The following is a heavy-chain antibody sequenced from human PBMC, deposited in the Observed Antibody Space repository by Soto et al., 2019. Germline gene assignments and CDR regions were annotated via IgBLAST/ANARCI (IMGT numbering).Heavy chain of an antibody. D-gene: IGHD3-9*01. CDR3: ARHPGYYDILTGYTTYYFDY. Sequence: SETLSVTCTVAGGYIGAYYWSLIRQPPGKGLEWIGYIYYRGNTNYNPSLKSRVTISLDTPKNQFSLKLSSVTAADTAVYYCARHPGYYDILTGYTTYYFDYWGQGILVTVSS. V-gene: IGHV4-59*08. CDR1: GGYIGAYY. J-gene: IGHJ4*02. CDR2: IYYRGNT.